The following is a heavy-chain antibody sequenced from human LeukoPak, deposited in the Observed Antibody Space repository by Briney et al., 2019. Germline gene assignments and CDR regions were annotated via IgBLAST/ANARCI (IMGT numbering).Heavy chain of an antibody. Sequence: GGSLRLSCSASGFTFSSYAMHWVRQAPGKGLEYVSAISSNGGNTYYADSVKGRFTISRDNSKNTLYLQMSSLRAEDTAVHYCVKDRGYCSGGSCVHDAFDIWGQGTMVTVSS. D-gene: IGHD2-15*01. CDR2: ISSNGGNT. CDR3: VKDRGYCSGGSCVHDAFDI. J-gene: IGHJ3*02. V-gene: IGHV3-64D*06. CDR1: GFTFSSYA.